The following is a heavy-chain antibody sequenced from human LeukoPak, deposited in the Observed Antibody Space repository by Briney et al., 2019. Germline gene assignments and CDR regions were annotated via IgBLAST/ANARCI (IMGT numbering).Heavy chain of an antibody. CDR3: ARDGSLPDY. CDR1: GFSFSNYW. Sequence: PGGSLRLSCAASGFSFSNYWMRWVRQTPGKGLEWVSRIINDGSSTIYADSVKGRFTISRDNAKNTLFLRMNSLRAEDTAVYYCARDGSLPDYWGLGTPVTVSS. V-gene: IGHV3-74*01. D-gene: IGHD1-26*01. J-gene: IGHJ4*02. CDR2: IINDGSST.